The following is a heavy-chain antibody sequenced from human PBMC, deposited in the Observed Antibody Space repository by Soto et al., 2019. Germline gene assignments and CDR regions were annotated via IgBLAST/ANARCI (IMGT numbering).Heavy chain of an antibody. D-gene: IGHD2-15*01. CDR3: AKPSACSSYSFDY. CDR2: ISWNSGSI. CDR1: GFTFDDYA. Sequence: EVQLVESGGGLVQPGRSLRLSCVASGFTFDDYAVYWVRQAPGKGLEWVSGISWNSGSIGYADSVKGRFTISRDNAKNSLYLQMSSLRPEDTALYCCAKPSACSSYSFDYWGQGTLVTVSS. J-gene: IGHJ4*02. V-gene: IGHV3-9*01.